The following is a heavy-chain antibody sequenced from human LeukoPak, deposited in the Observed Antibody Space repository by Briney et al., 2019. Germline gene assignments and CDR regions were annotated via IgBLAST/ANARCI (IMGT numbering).Heavy chain of an antibody. Sequence: PGASLRLSCAASGLTFSSYAMSWVRQAPGKGLEWVSAISGSGGRTYYADSVKGRFTISRDNSKNTLYLQMNSLRAEDTAVYYCAKEKYSSGFFDYWGQGTLVTVSS. J-gene: IGHJ4*02. CDR2: ISGSGGRT. V-gene: IGHV3-23*01. CDR3: AKEKYSSGFFDY. CDR1: GLTFSSYA. D-gene: IGHD6-19*01.